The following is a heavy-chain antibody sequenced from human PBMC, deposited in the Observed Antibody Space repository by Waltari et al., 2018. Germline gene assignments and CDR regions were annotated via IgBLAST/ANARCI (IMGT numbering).Heavy chain of an antibody. CDR1: GFSFSSYW. CDR2: INQDGSEK. D-gene: IGHD3-10*01. Sequence: EVQLVESGGGLVQPGGSLRLSCAASGFSFSSYWMSWVRQAPGKGMVWVANINQDGSEKPYVDSVKGRVTGSREHAKSSLYLQMNSLRADDTAVYYCARGVASMIRGVVDWFDPWGQGTLVTVSS. CDR3: ARGVASMIRGVVDWFDP. V-gene: IGHV3-7*01. J-gene: IGHJ5*02.